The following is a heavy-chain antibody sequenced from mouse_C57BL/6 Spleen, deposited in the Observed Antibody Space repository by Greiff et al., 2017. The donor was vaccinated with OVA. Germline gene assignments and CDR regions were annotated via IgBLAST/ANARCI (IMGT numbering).Heavy chain of an antibody. D-gene: IGHD1-1*01. CDR2: FYPGSGSI. V-gene: IGHV1-62-2*01. Sequence: QVQLQQSGAELVKPGASVKLSCKASGYTFTEYTIHWVKQRSGQGLEWIGWFYPGSGSIKYNEKFKDKATLTADKSSSTVSMEINRMTSEDSAVYFCERHGTDYGRYIYAMDYWGQGTSVTVSS. CDR3: ERHGTDYGRYIYAMDY. CDR1: GYTFTEYT. J-gene: IGHJ4*01.